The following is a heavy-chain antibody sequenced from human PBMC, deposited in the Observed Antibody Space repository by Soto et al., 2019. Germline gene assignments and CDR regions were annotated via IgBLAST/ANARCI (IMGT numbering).Heavy chain of an antibody. V-gene: IGHV1-18*01. D-gene: IGHD3-22*01. CDR3: AREMEVVTTYYYYYMDV. J-gene: IGHJ6*03. Sequence: ASVKVSCKASGYTFTSYGISWVRQAPGQGLEWMGWISAYNGDTNYAQKLQGRVTMTTDTSTSTAYMELRSLRSDDTAVYYCAREMEVVTTYYYYYMDVWAKGTTVTVSS. CDR1: GYTFTSYG. CDR2: ISAYNGDT.